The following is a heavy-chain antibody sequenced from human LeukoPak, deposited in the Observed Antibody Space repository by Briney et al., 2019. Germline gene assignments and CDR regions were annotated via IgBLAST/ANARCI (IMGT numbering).Heavy chain of an antibody. J-gene: IGHJ4*02. CDR2: INHSGST. CDR3: ARHDGRGGATMGALDY. CDR1: GGSFSGYY. V-gene: IGHV4-34*01. D-gene: IGHD4/OR15-4a*01. Sequence: SETLSLTCAVYGGSFSGYYWSWIRQPPGKGLEWIGEINHSGSTNYNPSLKSRVTISVDTSKNQFSLKLSSVTATATAVYYCARHDGRGGATMGALDYWGRGTLVTVSS.